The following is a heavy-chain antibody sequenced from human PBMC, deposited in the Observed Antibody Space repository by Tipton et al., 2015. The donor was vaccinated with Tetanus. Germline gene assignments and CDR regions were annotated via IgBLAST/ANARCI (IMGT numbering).Heavy chain of an antibody. J-gene: IGHJ3*02. Sequence: TLSLTCTVSGGSISSYYCSWVRQPPGKGLEWIGSIYYSGSTYSNPSLGSRVTMSVDTSKIQFSLKVSSVTAADTAVYYCARLSSSANDAHAFDIWGQGTMVTVSS. CDR2: IYYSGST. CDR3: ARLSSSANDAHAFDI. D-gene: IGHD3-22*01. V-gene: IGHV4-59*04. CDR1: GGSISSYY.